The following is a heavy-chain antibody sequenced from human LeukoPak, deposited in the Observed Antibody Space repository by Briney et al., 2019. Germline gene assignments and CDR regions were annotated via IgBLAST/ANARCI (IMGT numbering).Heavy chain of an antibody. CDR3: ARGLGSSWLNYGMDV. D-gene: IGHD6-13*01. CDR1: GFTFSDYY. V-gene: IGHV3-11*01. J-gene: IGHJ6*02. CDR2: ISSSGSTI. Sequence: GGSLRLSCAVSGFTFSDYYMSWIRQAPGEGLEWVSYISSSGSTIYYADSVKGRFTISRDNAKNSLYLQMNSLRAEDTAVYYCARGLGSSWLNYGMDVWGQGTTVTVSS.